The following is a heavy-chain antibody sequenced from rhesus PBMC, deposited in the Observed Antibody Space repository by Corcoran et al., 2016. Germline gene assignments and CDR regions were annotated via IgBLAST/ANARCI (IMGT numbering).Heavy chain of an antibody. CDR3: AIRGSTSLFDY. J-gene: IGHJ4*01. Sequence: EVQLVESGGGLVQPGGSLRLSCAASGLTFSYYDINCVRQAPGKGLEWVSYISNSWGSTYYAYSVKGRFTISRDNSKNTLSLQMNSLRAEDTAVYYCAIRGSTSLFDYWGQGVLVTVSS. D-gene: IGHD1-44*01. V-gene: IGHV3S5*01. CDR1: GLTFSYYD. CDR2: ISNSWGST.